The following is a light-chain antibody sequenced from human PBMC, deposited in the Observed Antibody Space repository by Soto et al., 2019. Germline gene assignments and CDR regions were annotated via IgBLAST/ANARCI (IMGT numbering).Light chain of an antibody. CDR1: SGHSSYA. CDR2: LDSDGSH. Sequence: QPVLTQSPSASASLGASVKLTCTLSSGHSSYAIAWHQQQPEKGPRYLMKLDSDGSHTKGDAIPDRLSGSSSGAERYLTISSLQSEDEADYYCQTLGTCIHVVFGGGTKLTVL. CDR3: QTLGTCIHVV. J-gene: IGLJ2*01. V-gene: IGLV4-69*01.